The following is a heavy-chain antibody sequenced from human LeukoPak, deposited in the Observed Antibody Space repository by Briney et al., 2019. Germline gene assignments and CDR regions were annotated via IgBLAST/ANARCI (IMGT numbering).Heavy chain of an antibody. D-gene: IGHD6-19*01. J-gene: IGHJ4*02. CDR1: GFTFSSYS. Sequence: GGSLRLSCAASGFTFSSYSMNWVRQAPGKGLEWVSYISSSSSTIYYADSVKGRFTISRDNAKNSLYLQMNSLRAEDTAVYYCARTSYSGGWYFFDYWGQGTLVTVSS. CDR2: ISSSSSTI. CDR3: ARTSYSGGWYFFDY. V-gene: IGHV3-48*04.